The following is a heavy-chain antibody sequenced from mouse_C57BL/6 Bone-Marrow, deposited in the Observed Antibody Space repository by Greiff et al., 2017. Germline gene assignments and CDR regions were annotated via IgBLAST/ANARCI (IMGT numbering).Heavy chain of an antibody. CDR2: IYPGSGST. J-gene: IGHJ4*01. Sequence: LQPGAELVKPGASVKMSCKASGYTFTSYWITWVKQRPGQGLEWIGDIYPGSGSTNYNEKFKSKATLTVDTSSSTAYMQLSSLTSEDSAVYYCARMGDWDQKDYAMDYWGQGTSVTVSS. CDR3: ARMGDWDQKDYAMDY. CDR1: GYTFTSYW. V-gene: IGHV1-55*01. D-gene: IGHD4-1*01.